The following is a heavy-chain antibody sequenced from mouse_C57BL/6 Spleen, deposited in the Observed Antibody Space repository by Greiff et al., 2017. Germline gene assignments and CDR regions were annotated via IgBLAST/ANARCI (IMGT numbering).Heavy chain of an antibody. D-gene: IGHD2-3*01. V-gene: IGHV1-26*01. CDR2: INPNNGGT. Sequence: VQLQQSGPELVKPGASVKISCKASGYTFTDYYMNWVKQSHGKSLEWIGDINPNNGGTSYNQKFKGKATLTVDKSSSTAYMELRSLTSEDSAVYYCARSGNLDDGYLYAMDYWGQGTSGTVSS. CDR1: GYTFTDYY. J-gene: IGHJ4*01. CDR3: ARSGNLDDGYLYAMDY.